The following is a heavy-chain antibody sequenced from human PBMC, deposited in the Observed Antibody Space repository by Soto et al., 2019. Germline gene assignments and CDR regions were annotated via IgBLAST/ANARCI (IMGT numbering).Heavy chain of an antibody. J-gene: IGHJ4*01. Sequence: GGSLRLSCAASGFTFSSYAMSWVRQAPGKGLEWVSGISGSGGSTYADSVKGRFTISRDNSRNTVSLQMDNLRVEDTATYYCVNWNDEDVDWGQGTLVTVSS. CDR2: ISGSGGST. V-gene: IGHV3-23*01. CDR1: GFTFSSYA. CDR3: VNWNDEDVD. D-gene: IGHD1-1*01.